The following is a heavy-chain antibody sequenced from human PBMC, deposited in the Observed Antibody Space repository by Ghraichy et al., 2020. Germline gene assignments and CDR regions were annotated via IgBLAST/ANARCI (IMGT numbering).Heavy chain of an antibody. J-gene: IGHJ4*02. V-gene: IGHV4-39*07. CDR3: AREVDVGAHQNFDY. D-gene: IGHD1-26*01. Sequence: SETLSLTCTVSGGSISSSSYYWGWIRQPPGKGLEWIGSIYYSGSTYYNPSLKSRVTISVDTSKNQFSLKLSSVTAADTAVYYCAREVDVGAHQNFDYWGQGTLVTVSS. CDR1: GGSISSSSYY. CDR2: IYYSGST.